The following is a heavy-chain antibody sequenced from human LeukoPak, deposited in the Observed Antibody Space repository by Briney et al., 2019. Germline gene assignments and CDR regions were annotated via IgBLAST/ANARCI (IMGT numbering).Heavy chain of an antibody. D-gene: IGHD3-9*01. CDR1: GGSFSGYY. Sequence: SETLSLTCAVYGGSFSGYYWGWIRQPPGKGLEWIGSIYYSGSTYYNPSLKSRVTISVDTSKNQFSLKLSSVTAADTAVYYCARLVSEKYYDILTGYYNGYYMDVWGKGTTVTISS. CDR3: ARLVSEKYYDILTGYYNGYYMDV. J-gene: IGHJ6*03. V-gene: IGHV4-39*01. CDR2: IYYSGST.